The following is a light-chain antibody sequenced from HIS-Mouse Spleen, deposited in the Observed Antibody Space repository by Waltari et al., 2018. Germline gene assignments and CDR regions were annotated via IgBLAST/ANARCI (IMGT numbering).Light chain of an antibody. CDR1: SSDVGSYNL. CDR2: EGS. V-gene: IGLV2-23*03. CDR3: CSYAGSSTFEV. Sequence: QSALTQPASVSGSPGQSITISCTGTSSDVGSYNLVSWYQQHPGKAPKLMIYEGSKRPSGVSNRCSCSKSGNTASLTIDGLQAEDEADYYCCSYAGSSTFEVFGGGTKLNVL. J-gene: IGLJ2*01.